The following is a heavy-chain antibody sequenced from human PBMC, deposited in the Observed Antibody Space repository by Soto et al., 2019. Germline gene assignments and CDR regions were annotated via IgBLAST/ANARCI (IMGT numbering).Heavy chain of an antibody. CDR3: ARDYGSGIFDY. CDR1: GFTFTNYA. CDR2: ISADGLST. J-gene: IGHJ4*02. V-gene: IGHV3-23*01. D-gene: IGHD3-10*01. Sequence: GGSLRLSCAASGFTFTNYAMNWVRQAPGKGLEWVSSISADGLSTFYADSVKGRFTISRDNSKNTLFLQMNSLRAEDTAVYYCARDYGSGIFDYWGQGTLVTVSS.